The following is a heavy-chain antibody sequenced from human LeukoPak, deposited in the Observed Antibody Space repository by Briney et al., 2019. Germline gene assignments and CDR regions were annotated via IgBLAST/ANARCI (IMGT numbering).Heavy chain of an antibody. V-gene: IGHV4-30-2*06. Sequence: SETLSLTCTVSGGSISSGNYYWTWIRQSPGKGLEWIGYIFGSGSTYYNPSLKSRVTISVDTSKNQFSLKLSSVTAADTAVYYCARDGGRRRYFDYWGQGTLVTVSS. CDR1: GGSISSGNYY. D-gene: IGHD3-16*01. CDR3: ARDGGRRRYFDY. J-gene: IGHJ4*02. CDR2: IFGSGST.